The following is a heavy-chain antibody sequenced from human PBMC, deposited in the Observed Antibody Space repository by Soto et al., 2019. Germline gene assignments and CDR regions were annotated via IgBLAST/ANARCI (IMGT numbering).Heavy chain of an antibody. V-gene: IGHV1-69*01. J-gene: IGHJ6*02. D-gene: IGHD2-15*01. CDR1: GGTFSSYA. CDR3: AREGYCSGGSCYYYGMDV. Sequence: QVQLVQSGAEVKKPGSSVKVSCKASGGTFSSYAISWVRQAPGQGLEWMGGIIPIFGTANYAQKFQGRVTITADESTSTADMELSRLRSEDTAVYYCAREGYCSGGSCYYYGMDVWGQGTTVTVSS. CDR2: IIPIFGTA.